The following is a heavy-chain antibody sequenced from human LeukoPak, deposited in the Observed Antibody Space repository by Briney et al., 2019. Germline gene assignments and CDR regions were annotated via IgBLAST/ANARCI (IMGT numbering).Heavy chain of an antibody. CDR2: ISHDGQFK. CDR3: AKGPIPIHYYYGMDV. Sequence: GGSPRLSCAASGFSFSSYGLPWVRQAPGKGLEWVAVISHDGQFKYYADSVRGRFTVSRDNSNNTLYLQMTGLRPEDTAVYYCAKGPIPIHYYYGMDVWGQGTTVAVSS. J-gene: IGHJ6*02. V-gene: IGHV3-30*18. CDR1: GFSFSSYG.